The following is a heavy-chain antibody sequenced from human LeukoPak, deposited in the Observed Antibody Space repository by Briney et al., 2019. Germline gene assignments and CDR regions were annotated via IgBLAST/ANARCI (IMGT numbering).Heavy chain of an antibody. CDR2: IYTSGST. D-gene: IGHD6-6*01. CDR1: GGSISSYY. CDR3: ARESYSSSSLFEF. J-gene: IGHJ4*02. V-gene: IGHV4-4*07. Sequence: SETLSLTCTVSGGSISSYYWSWIRQPAGKGLEWIGRIYTSGSTNYNPSLKSRVTMSVDTSKNQISLKVNSVTAADTAVYYCARESYSSSSLFEFWGQGTLVTVSS.